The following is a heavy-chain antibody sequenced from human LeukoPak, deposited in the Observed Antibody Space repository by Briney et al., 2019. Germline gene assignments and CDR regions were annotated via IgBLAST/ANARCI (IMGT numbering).Heavy chain of an antibody. D-gene: IGHD1-7*01. CDR3: ARDLELELRFPVGGTTGMDV. Sequence: PGGSLRLSCAASGFTFSSYSMNWVRQAPGKGLEWVSSISSSSSYIYYADSVKGRFTISRDNAKNSLYLQINSLRAEDTAVYYCARDLELELRFPVGGTTGMDVWGQGTTVTVSS. J-gene: IGHJ6*02. CDR2: ISSSSSYI. CDR1: GFTFSSYS. V-gene: IGHV3-21*01.